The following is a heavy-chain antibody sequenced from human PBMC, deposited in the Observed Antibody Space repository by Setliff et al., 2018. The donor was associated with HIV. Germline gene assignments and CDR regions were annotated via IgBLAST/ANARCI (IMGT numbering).Heavy chain of an antibody. V-gene: IGHV3-30*01. Sequence: GGSLRLSCAASGFTFSRHAMHWVRQAPGKGLEWVAVMSYDGSEKYYADSVKGRFTVSRDNSKNTLYLQLNSLRVEDTAVYYCARETTTLVGDLLLFDYWGQGTLVTVSS. J-gene: IGHJ4*02. D-gene: IGHD3-10*02. CDR1: GFTFSRHA. CDR2: MSYDGSEK. CDR3: ARETTTLVGDLLLFDY.